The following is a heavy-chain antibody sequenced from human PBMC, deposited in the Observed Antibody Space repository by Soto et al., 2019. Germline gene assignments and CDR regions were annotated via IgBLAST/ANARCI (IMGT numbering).Heavy chain of an antibody. V-gene: IGHV4-39*01. CDR2: IYYSGST. CDR3: ARSSLRYFDWLFPANTWFDP. D-gene: IGHD3-9*01. J-gene: IGHJ5*02. Sequence: SETLSLTCTVSGVSISSSSYYWGWIRQPPGKGREWIGSIYYSGSTYYNPALKGRVTKSVDTPNNQFSLKLSSVTAEDTAVYYCARSSLRYFDWLFPANTWFDPWGQGTLVTVSS. CDR1: GVSISSSSYY.